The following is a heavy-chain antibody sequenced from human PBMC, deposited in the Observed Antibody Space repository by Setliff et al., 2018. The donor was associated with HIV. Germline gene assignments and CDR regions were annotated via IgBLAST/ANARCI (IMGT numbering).Heavy chain of an antibody. CDR3: ARHAAGPDGPFDY. V-gene: IGHV4-38-2*01. J-gene: IGHJ4*02. CDR2: VYHTGSA. CDR1: GGSLSGYY. Sequence: KASETLSLTCAVYGGSLSGYYWGWIRQPPGKGLEWIGNVYHTGSAYYNPSLKSRVTISVDTSKNQFSLKLSSVIAADTAVYYCARHAAGPDGPFDYWGQGTLVTVSS. D-gene: IGHD2-2*01.